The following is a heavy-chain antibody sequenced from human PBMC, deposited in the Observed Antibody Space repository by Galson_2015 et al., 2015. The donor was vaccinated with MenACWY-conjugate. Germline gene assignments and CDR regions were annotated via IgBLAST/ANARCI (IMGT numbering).Heavy chain of an antibody. CDR3: ARGGDYDILTGRYYYYMDV. CDR1: GSTFTRYA. Sequence: SVKVSCKASGSTFTRYAMNWVRQAPGQGLGWMGWMNPNSGNTGYAQKFQGRVTMTRNTSISTAYMELSSLRSEDTAVYYCARGGDYDILTGRYYYYMDVWGKGTTVTVSS. CDR2: MNPNSGNT. J-gene: IGHJ6*03. V-gene: IGHV1-8*01. D-gene: IGHD3-9*01.